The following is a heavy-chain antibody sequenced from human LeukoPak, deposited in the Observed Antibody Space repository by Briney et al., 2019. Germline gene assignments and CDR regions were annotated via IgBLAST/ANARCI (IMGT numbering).Heavy chain of an antibody. CDR2: IYNRGST. V-gene: IGHV4-4*07. CDR3: AREGYYYDSSGYSNWFDP. J-gene: IGHJ5*02. Sequence: SETLSLTCTVSGDSISSYYWSWIRQPAGKGLEWIGRIYNRGSTNYNPSLKSRVTISVDTSKNQFSLKLSSVTAADTAVYYCAREGYYYDSSGYSNWFDPWGQGTLVTVSS. D-gene: IGHD3-22*01. CDR1: GDSISSYY.